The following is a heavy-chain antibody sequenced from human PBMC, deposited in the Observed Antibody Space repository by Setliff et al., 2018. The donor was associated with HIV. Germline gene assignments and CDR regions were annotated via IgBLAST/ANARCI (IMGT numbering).Heavy chain of an antibody. Sequence: GGSLRLSCAASGFTFSNFAMHWVRQAPGKGLEWVAVIWYDGSNQNYADSVKGRLTISRDNSNNILHLQMNSLTPEDTAVYHCARYSSSWHTFDYWGQGTPVTVSS. D-gene: IGHD6-13*01. J-gene: IGHJ4*02. V-gene: IGHV3-33*01. CDR2: IWYDGSNQ. CDR1: GFTFSNFA. CDR3: ARYSSSWHTFDY.